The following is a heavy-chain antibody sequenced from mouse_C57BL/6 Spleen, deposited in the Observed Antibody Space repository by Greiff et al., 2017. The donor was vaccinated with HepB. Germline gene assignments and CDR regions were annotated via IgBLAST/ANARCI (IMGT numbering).Heavy chain of an antibody. J-gene: IGHJ4*01. Sequence: QVQLQQPGAELVMPGASVKLSCKASGYTFTSYWMHWVKQRPGQGLEWIGEIDPSDSYTNYNQKFKGKSTLTVDKSSSTAYMQLSSLTSEDSAVYYCARGPVARGGAMDYWGQGTSVTVSS. V-gene: IGHV1-69*01. D-gene: IGHD1-1*01. CDR2: IDPSDSYT. CDR1: GYTFTSYW. CDR3: ARGPVARGGAMDY.